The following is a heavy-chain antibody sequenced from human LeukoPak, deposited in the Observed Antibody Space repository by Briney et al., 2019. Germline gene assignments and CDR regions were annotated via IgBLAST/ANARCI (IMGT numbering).Heavy chain of an antibody. J-gene: IGHJ3*02. CDR3: AREGRGWAFDI. CDR2: INLNSGGT. V-gene: IGHV1-2*02. Sequence: ASVKVSCKASGYTFTGYYIHWVRQAPGQGLEWMGWINLNSGGTNYAQKFQGRVTMTRDTSISTAYMELKRLISDDTAVYYCAREGRGWAFDIWGQGTMVTVSS. D-gene: IGHD2-15*01. CDR1: GYTFTGYY.